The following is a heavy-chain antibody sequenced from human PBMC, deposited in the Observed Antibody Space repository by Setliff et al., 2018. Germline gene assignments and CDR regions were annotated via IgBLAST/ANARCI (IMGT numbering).Heavy chain of an antibody. V-gene: IGHV1-18*01. D-gene: IGHD2-8*01. J-gene: IGHJ4*02. Sequence: GASVKVSCKASAHFFKSYGIAWVRQDPGQGFEWMGWISAHSGNAYYTPKLHGRVTLPTDTPTSTAYMELRSLGSDDTAVYYCSRLVRFCTRTSCQRLSGGEFWGQGTLVTVSS. CDR1: AHFFKSYG. CDR3: SRLVRFCTRTSCQRLSGGEF. CDR2: ISAHSGNA.